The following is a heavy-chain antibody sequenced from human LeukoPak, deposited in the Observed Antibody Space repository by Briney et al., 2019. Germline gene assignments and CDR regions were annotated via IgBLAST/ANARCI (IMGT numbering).Heavy chain of an antibody. Sequence: SETLSLTCTVSGGSISSYYWSWIRQHAGKGLEWIGRFYSGGGTDYNPSLKSRVTMSVDTSKNQFSLKLSSVTAPDTAVYYCARVYSGYDVSGSLANYYFDYWGQGTLVTVSS. CDR3: ARVYSGYDVSGSLANYYFDY. D-gene: IGHD5-12*01. CDR1: GGSISSYY. CDR2: FYSGGGT. V-gene: IGHV4-4*07. J-gene: IGHJ4*02.